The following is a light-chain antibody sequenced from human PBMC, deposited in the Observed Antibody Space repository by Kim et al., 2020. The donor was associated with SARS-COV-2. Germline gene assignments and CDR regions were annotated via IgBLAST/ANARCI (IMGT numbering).Light chain of an antibody. V-gene: IGKV3-20*01. CDR2: STS. CDR1: QSVSSNY. CDR3: QQYDTSPRT. Sequence: SPGEGATLSCRASQSVSSNYLAWYQQKPGQPPRLLIYSTSSRATGIPDRFSGRGSGTDFTLTISRLGPEDFAVYYCQQYDTSPRTFGQGTKVDIK. J-gene: IGKJ1*01.